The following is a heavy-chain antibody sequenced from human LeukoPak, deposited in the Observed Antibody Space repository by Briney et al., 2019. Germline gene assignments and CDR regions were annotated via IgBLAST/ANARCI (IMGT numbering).Heavy chain of an antibody. V-gene: IGHV3-48*03. J-gene: IGHJ6*03. Sequence: PGGSLRLACAASGFTFSSYEMNWVSQAPGKGLEWVSYISSSGSTIYYADSVKGRFTISRDNAKNSLYLQMNGLRAEDTAVYYCARGSVVGISPSPFVHSYYCMDVWGKGTTVTVSS. CDR3: ARGSVVGISPSPFVHSYYCMDV. D-gene: IGHD2-15*01. CDR2: ISSSGSTI. CDR1: GFTFSSYE.